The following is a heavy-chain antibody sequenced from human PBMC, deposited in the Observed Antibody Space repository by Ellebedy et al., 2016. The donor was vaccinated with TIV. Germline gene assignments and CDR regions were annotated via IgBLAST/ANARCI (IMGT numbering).Heavy chain of an antibody. Sequence: SETLSLTCTVSGGSIRSYYWSWIRQPPGKGLEWIGYIYYSGSTNYNPSLKSRVTISVDTSKNQFSLRLSSVTAADTAVYYCARLYGGYFDYWGQGTLVTVSS. CDR3: ARLYGGYFDY. CDR2: IYYSGST. CDR1: GGSIRSYY. D-gene: IGHD4/OR15-4a*01. V-gene: IGHV4-59*08. J-gene: IGHJ4*02.